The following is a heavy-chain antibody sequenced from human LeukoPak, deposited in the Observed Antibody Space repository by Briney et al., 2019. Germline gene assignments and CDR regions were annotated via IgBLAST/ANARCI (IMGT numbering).Heavy chain of an antibody. J-gene: IGHJ4*02. V-gene: IGHV1-18*04. Sequence: GASVKVSCKASDYTSTSYGISWVRQAPGQGLEWMGWISAYNGNTNYAQKLQGRVTMTTDTSTSTAYMELRSLRSDDTAVYYCARDRNYYGSGSLHYWGQGTLVTVSS. CDR3: ARDRNYYGSGSLHY. CDR2: ISAYNGNT. CDR1: DYTSTSYG. D-gene: IGHD3-10*01.